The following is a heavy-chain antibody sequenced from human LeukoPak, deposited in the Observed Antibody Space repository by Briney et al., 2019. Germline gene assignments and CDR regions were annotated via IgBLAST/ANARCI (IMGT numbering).Heavy chain of an antibody. J-gene: IGHJ4*02. CDR2: ISAGGVTT. CDR1: GFTFSSHV. Sequence: GGSLRLSCVVSGFTFSSHVMSWVRQAPGKGLEWVSGISAGGVTTHYADSVKGRFTISRDNSRNTLYLQMNSLRAEDTSVYYCARDPSSGFYYYFDYWGQGTLVTVSS. D-gene: IGHD3-22*01. CDR3: ARDPSSGFYYYFDY. V-gene: IGHV3-23*01.